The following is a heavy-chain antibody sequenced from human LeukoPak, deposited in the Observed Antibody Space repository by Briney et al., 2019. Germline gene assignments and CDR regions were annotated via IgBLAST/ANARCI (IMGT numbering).Heavy chain of an antibody. CDR3: ASVSSSSWYYFDY. J-gene: IGHJ4*02. V-gene: IGHV4-59*01. CDR2: IYYSGST. D-gene: IGHD6-13*01. CDR1: GGSISSYY. Sequence: SETLSLTSTVSGGSISSYYWSWIRQPPGTGLEWIGYIYYSGSTNYNPSLKSRVTISVDTSKNQFSLKLSSVTAADTAVYYCASVSSSSWYYFDYWGQGTLVTVSS.